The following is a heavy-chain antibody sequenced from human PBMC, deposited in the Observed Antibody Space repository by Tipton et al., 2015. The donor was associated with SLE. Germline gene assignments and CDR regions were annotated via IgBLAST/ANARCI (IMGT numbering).Heavy chain of an antibody. CDR3: AGDESGDYDFDY. CDR2: ISSSGTSK. V-gene: IGHV3-48*03. CDR1: GFTFSNYE. Sequence: VQSGGSLRLSCAASGFTFSNYEFNWVRQAPGKGLEWVSYISSSGTSKIYADSVRGRFTISRDNAKSSVFLQMNNLRAEDTAVYYCAGDESGDYDFDYWGQGTLVTVSS. J-gene: IGHJ4*02. D-gene: IGHD4-17*01.